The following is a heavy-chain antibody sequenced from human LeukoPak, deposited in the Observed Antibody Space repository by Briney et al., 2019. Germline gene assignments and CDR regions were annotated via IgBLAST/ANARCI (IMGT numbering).Heavy chain of an antibody. V-gene: IGHV3-15*01. J-gene: IGHJ3*02. CDR3: TTLASAAADPFDI. CDR1: GFTFSNSW. D-gene: IGHD3-3*02. CDR2: IKSKTDSGTT. Sequence: GGSLRLSCAGSGFTFSNSWMGWVRQAPGKGLEWVGRIKSKTDSGTTDYAAPVKGRFTISRDDSKNTLYLQMNSLKTEDTAVYYCTTLASAAADPFDIWGQGTMVTVSS.